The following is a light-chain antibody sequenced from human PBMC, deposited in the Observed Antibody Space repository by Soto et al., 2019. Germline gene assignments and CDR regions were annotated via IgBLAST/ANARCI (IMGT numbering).Light chain of an antibody. Sequence: DILMTQSPSSLSASVGDRVTITCRASQSIGNYLHGYQQKEGKAPALLVYASSNLQSGVPSRFSGSGSATDFTLTIKSLQPEDVATYYCQQGYSAPWTFGQGTKFELK. J-gene: IGKJ1*01. CDR2: ASS. CDR3: QQGYSAPWT. CDR1: QSIGNY. V-gene: IGKV1-39*01.